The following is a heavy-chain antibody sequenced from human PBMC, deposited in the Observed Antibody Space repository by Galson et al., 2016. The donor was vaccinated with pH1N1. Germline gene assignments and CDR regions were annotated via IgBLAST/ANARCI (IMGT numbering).Heavy chain of an antibody. CDR3: ARASLGDYVGNFEY. Sequence: CAISGDSVSRNSAAWNWIRQSPSRGLEWLGRTYYRSQWYNDYAVSVKSRITINPDTSKNQFSLQLNSLTPEDTAVYYCARASLGDYVGNFEYWGQGTLVTVSS. CDR1: GDSVSRNSAA. CDR2: TYYRSQWYN. D-gene: IGHD4-17*01. V-gene: IGHV6-1*01. J-gene: IGHJ4*02.